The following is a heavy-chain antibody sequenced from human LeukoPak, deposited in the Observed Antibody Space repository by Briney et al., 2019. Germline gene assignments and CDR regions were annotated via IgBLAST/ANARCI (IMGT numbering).Heavy chain of an antibody. Sequence: GGSLRLSCAASGFTFNYAWMTWVRQAPGKGPEWVGLIKSKAGGETIHYAAPVEGRFTISRDDSQATLYLQMNSLKTDDTAIYYCTADVPEMEKLIDYWGQGTLVTVSS. D-gene: IGHD5-24*01. J-gene: IGHJ4*02. V-gene: IGHV3-15*01. CDR2: IKSKAGGETI. CDR1: GFTFNYAW. CDR3: TADVPEMEKLIDY.